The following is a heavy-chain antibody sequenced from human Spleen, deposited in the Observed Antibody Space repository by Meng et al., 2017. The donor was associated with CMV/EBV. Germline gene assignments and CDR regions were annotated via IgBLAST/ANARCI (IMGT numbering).Heavy chain of an antibody. D-gene: IGHD1-1*01. Sequence: GESLKISFATPGFTFRNHAINWVRPAPGKGLEWVALISSDGNNKDSADSVQGRFTISRANSKDTVYLQMNNLRTEDTAVYYCARNGMTGNRWGFWGQGTLVTVSS. CDR1: GFTFRNHA. J-gene: IGHJ4*02. V-gene: IGHV3-30-3*01. CDR2: ISSDGNNK. CDR3: ARNGMTGNRWGF.